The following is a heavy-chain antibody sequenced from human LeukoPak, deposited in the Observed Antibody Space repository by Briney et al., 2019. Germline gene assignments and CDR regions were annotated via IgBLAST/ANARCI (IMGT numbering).Heavy chain of an antibody. D-gene: IGHD3-9*01. CDR1: GYTFTSYG. CDR3: ARDLRYFDWFPIKGVGFYY. V-gene: IGHV1-18*01. J-gene: IGHJ4*02. Sequence: ASVKVSCKASGYTFTSYGISWVRQAPGQGLEWMGWISAYNGNTNYAQKLQGRVTMTTDTSTSTAYMELRSLRSDDTAVYYCARDLRYFDWFPIKGVGFYYWGQGTLVTVSS. CDR2: ISAYNGNT.